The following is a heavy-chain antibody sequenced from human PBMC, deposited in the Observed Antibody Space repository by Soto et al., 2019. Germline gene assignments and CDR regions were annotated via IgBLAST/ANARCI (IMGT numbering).Heavy chain of an antibody. D-gene: IGHD3-10*01. CDR2: SLPQSGTA. Sequence: QLVQSGPAVKRPGSSVRVTCKTSGGTFTSHTLAWLRQAPGQTLEWLGGSLPQSGTANIAQRLKDRVRFSEDPSSSTAFLEVTGLTSQDTAVYYCARALRGETAAIPRPFELWGQGTLILVSS. V-gene: IGHV1-69*01. J-gene: IGHJ1*01. CDR1: GGTFTSHT. CDR3: ARALRGETAAIPRPFEL.